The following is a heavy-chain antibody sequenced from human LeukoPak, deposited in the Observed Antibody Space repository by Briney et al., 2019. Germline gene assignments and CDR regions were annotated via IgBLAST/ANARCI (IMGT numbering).Heavy chain of an antibody. J-gene: IGHJ4*02. Sequence: ASVKVSCKASGYTFTGYYMHWVRQAPGQGLEWMGWINPSSGGTNYAQKFQGRVTITRNTSISTAYMELSSLRSEDTAVYYCAREDYYDSGSNDYWGQGTLVTVSS. V-gene: IGHV1-2*02. D-gene: IGHD3-22*01. CDR3: AREDYYDSGSNDY. CDR1: GYTFTGYY. CDR2: INPSSGGT.